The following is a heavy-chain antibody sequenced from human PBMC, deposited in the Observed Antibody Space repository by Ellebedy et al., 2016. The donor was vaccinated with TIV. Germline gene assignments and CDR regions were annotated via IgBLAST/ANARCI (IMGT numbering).Heavy chain of an antibody. V-gene: IGHV5-51*01. CDR3: ERVIFRGGTGRHAFDI. D-gene: IGHD2-15*01. CDR2: LYPDYSDT. Sequence: GESLKISCKGSGYSFSSYSIGWVRQMPGKGLEWMGILYPDYSDTRYSPSFQGQVTISADKSITPAYLKWSSLKASDTAIYYCERVIFRGGTGRHAFDIWGQGTMVSVSS. J-gene: IGHJ3*02. CDR1: GYSFSSYS.